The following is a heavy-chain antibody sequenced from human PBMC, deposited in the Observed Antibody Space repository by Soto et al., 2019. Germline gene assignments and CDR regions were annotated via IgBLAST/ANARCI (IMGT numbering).Heavy chain of an antibody. CDR2: TNSDGTDS. D-gene: IGHD3-22*01. V-gene: IGHV3-43D*04. CDR1: GFDFDDYA. J-gene: IGHJ4*02. Sequence: PGGSLRLSGSAAGFDFDDYAMNWVRQVPGKGLEWVSLTNSDGTDSYYVDSVKGRFTISRDNAKTTLYLQMDRLRPEDTALYFCAKSLYYYDSSPLDHWGQGTLVTVSS. CDR3: AKSLYYYDSSPLDH.